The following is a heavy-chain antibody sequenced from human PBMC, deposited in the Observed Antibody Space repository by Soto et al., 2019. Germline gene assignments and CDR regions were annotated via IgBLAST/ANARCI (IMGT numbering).Heavy chain of an antibody. Sequence: PSVKASCTSSGFTVTRYAMHCVRQAPGQGLEWMGWINTGNGNTHYSQKFQGRVTFTRDASATTAYMELSSLTSEDTAVYYCARNVDWFDPWGQGTLVTVSS. V-gene: IGHV1-3*04. CDR3: ARNVDWFDP. J-gene: IGHJ5*02. D-gene: IGHD2-21*01. CDR1: GFTVTRYA. CDR2: INTGNGNT.